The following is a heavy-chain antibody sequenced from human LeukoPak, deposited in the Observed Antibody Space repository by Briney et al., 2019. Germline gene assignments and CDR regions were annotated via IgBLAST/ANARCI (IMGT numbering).Heavy chain of an antibody. CDR2: INHSGST. D-gene: IGHD3-10*01. V-gene: IGHV4-34*01. CDR1: GGSFSGYY. J-gene: IGHJ5*02. Sequence: SETLSLTCAVYGGSFSGYYWSWIRQPPGKGLEWIGEINHSGSTNYNPSLKSRVTISVDTSKNRFSLKLSSVTAADTAVYYCARDQYYGSGSYYGLNWFDPWGQGTLVTVSS. CDR3: ARDQYYGSGSYYGLNWFDP.